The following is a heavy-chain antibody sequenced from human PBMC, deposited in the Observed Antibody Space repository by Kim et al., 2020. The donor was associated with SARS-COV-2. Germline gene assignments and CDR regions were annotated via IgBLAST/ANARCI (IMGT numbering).Heavy chain of an antibody. J-gene: IGHJ4*02. CDR3: ARDRTTVTSYYFDY. D-gene: IGHD4-17*01. V-gene: IGHV1-46*01. Sequence: QKFQGRVTMTRDTSTSTVYMELSSLGSEDTAVYYCARDRTTVTSYYFDYWGQGTLVTVSS.